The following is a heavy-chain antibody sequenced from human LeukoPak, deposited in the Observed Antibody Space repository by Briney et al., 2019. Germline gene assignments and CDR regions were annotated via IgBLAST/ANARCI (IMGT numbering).Heavy chain of an antibody. CDR3: ARRGTTVRGFDY. D-gene: IGHD1-1*01. CDR1: GFTFSSYS. Sequence: PGGSLRLSCAASGFTFSSYSMNWVRQAPGKGLEWIGSIYHSGSTYYNPSLKSRVTISVDTSKNQFSLKLSSVTAADTAVYYCARRGTTVRGFDYWGQGTLVTVSS. V-gene: IGHV4-38-2*01. J-gene: IGHJ4*02. CDR2: IYHSGST.